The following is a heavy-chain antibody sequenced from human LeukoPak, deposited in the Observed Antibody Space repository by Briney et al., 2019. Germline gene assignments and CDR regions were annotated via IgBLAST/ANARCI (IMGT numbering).Heavy chain of an antibody. CDR2: ISVSGGST. D-gene: IGHD4-11*01. CDR3: AKGGGATVPFDN. CDR1: GFTFSSYA. Sequence: GGSLRLSCAASGFTFSSYAMSWVRQAPGKGLEWVSVISVSGGSTYYADSVKGRFIISRDNSKNTLYLQMNSLRVEDTAVYYCAKGGGATVPFDNWGQGTLVTVSS. V-gene: IGHV3-23*01. J-gene: IGHJ4*02.